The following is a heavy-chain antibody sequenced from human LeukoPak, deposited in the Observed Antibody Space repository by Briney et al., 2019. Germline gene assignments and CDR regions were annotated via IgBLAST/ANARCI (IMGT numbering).Heavy chain of an antibody. J-gene: IGHJ4*02. V-gene: IGHV3-53*05. Sequence: GWSLARACAAPGFAVSSKCIGWGRQATGKRLEWVSVIYSGGSTYYADSVKGRFTISRDNSKNTLYLQMNSLRAEDTAVYYCAREAAARRGPNDYWGQGTLVTVSS. D-gene: IGHD6-6*01. CDR1: GFAVSSKC. CDR2: IYSGGST. CDR3: AREAAARRGPNDY.